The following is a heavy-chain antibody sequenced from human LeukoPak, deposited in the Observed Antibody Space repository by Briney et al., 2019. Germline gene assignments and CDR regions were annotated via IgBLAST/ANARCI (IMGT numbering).Heavy chain of an antibody. CDR3: ARDLGDYDDGMDV. Sequence: SVKVSCKASGGTISSYAISWVRQAPGQGLEWMGRIIPILGIANYAQKFQGRVTITADKSTSTAYMELSSLRSEDTAVYYCARDLGDYDDGMDVWGQGTTVTVSS. CDR1: GGTISSYA. V-gene: IGHV1-69*04. D-gene: IGHD7-27*01. J-gene: IGHJ6*02. CDR2: IIPILGIA.